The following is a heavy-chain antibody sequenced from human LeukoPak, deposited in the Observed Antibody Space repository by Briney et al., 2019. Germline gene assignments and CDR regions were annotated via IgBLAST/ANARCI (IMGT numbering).Heavy chain of an antibody. CDR3: ARAEQYQLLLH. Sequence: ASVKVSCRASGYAFTSYGITWVRQAPGQGLEWMGWISAYNGNTNYAQKLQGRVTMTTDTSTSTAYLDLRSLRSDDTAVYYCARAEQYQLLLHWGQGTLVTVSS. V-gene: IGHV1-18*01. CDR1: GYAFTSYG. J-gene: IGHJ4*02. D-gene: IGHD2-2*01. CDR2: ISAYNGNT.